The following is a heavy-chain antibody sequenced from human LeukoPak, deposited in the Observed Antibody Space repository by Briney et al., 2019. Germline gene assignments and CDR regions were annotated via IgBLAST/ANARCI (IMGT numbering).Heavy chain of an antibody. Sequence: PSETLSLTCTVSGGSISSHYWSWIRQPPGKGLEWIGYIYYSGSTNYNPSLKSRVTISVDTSKNQFSLKLSSVTAADTAVYYCARAAVDKRWLQRLNFDYWGQGTLVNVSS. CDR3: ARAAVDKRWLQRLNFDY. CDR1: GGSISSHY. D-gene: IGHD5-24*01. CDR2: IYYSGST. V-gene: IGHV4-59*11. J-gene: IGHJ4*02.